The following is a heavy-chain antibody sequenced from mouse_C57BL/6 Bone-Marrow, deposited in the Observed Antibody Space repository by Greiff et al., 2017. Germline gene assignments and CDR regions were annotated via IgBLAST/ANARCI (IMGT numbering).Heavy chain of an antibody. D-gene: IGHD2-4*01. J-gene: IGHJ4*01. CDR2: ISDGGSYT. Sequence: EVHLVESGGGLVKPGGSLKLSCAASGFTFSSYAMSWVRQTPEKRLEWVATISDGGSYTYYPDNVKGRFTISRDNAKNNLYLQMSHLKSEDTAMYYCARDRAYDYDDAMDYWGQGTSVTVSS. CDR1: GFTFSSYA. CDR3: ARDRAYDYDDAMDY. V-gene: IGHV5-4*01.